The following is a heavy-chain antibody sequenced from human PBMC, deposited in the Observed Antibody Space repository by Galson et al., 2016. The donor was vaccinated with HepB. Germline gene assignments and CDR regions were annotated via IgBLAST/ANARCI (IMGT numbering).Heavy chain of an antibody. CDR2: VNPNGGSI. V-gene: IGHV1-46*01. J-gene: IGHJ5*02. CDR3: ATSPNHYGDYMGWFDP. D-gene: IGHD4-17*01. Sequence: SVKVSCKASGYIFTNYLMHWVRQAPGQGLEWMGIVNPNGGSIKYAQKFQGRVTMTSDTSTNTVYMELTSLKSEDTAVYYCATSPNHYGDYMGWFDPWGPGTRVIVSS. CDR1: GYIFTNYL.